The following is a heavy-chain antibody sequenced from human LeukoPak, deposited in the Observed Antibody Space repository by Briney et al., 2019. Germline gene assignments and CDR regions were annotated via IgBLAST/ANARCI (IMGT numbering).Heavy chain of an antibody. V-gene: IGHV4-39*01. J-gene: IGHJ4*02. CDR1: GGSIYSSNYH. CDR2: IYYSGST. Sequence: PSETLSLTCTVSGGSIYSSNYHWGWIRQPPGKGLEWIGSIYYSGSTYHSPSLKSRLIMSIDTSKKQFSLNMSSVTAADTAVYYCARRPGSFDYWGQGTLVTVSS. D-gene: IGHD1-26*01. CDR3: ARRPGSFDY.